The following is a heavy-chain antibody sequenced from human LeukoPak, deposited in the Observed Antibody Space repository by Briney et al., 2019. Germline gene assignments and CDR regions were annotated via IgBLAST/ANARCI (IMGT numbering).Heavy chain of an antibody. CDR2: IKQDGSEK. Sequence: GGSLRLSCEASEFSFSNYWSSWVRQAPGTGLEWVANIKQDGSEKNYADSVKGRFTISRDNAKNSLYLQMNSLRAEDTAVYYCARDSSGGYGAFDIWGQGTMVTVSS. CDR3: ARDSSGGYGAFDI. J-gene: IGHJ3*02. D-gene: IGHD6-19*01. V-gene: IGHV3-7*01. CDR1: EFSFSNYW.